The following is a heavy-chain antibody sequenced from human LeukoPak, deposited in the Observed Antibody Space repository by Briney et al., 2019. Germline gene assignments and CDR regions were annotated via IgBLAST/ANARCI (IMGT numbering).Heavy chain of an antibody. J-gene: IGHJ4*02. CDR1: GGSFSGYY. D-gene: IGHD5-12*01. CDR3: ARVESSGYSFFDY. V-gene: IGHV4-34*01. CDR2: INHSGST. Sequence: SETLSLTCAVYGGSFSGYYWSWIRQPPGKGLEWIGEINHSGSTNYNPSLQSRVTISVDTSKNQFSLKLSSVTAADTAVYYCARVESSGYSFFDYWGQGTLVTVSS.